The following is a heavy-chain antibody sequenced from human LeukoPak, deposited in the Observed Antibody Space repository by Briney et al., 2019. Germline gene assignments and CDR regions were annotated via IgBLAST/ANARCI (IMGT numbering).Heavy chain of an antibody. D-gene: IGHD3-10*01. Sequence: GASVKVSCKASGYTFTSYAMHWVRQAPGQRLEWMGWINAGNGNTKYSQKSQVRVTITRDTSASTAYMELSSLRSEDTAVYYCARGITMVRGALDYWGQGTLVTVSS. CDR1: GYTFTSYA. CDR3: ARGITMVRGALDY. J-gene: IGHJ4*02. V-gene: IGHV1-3*01. CDR2: INAGNGNT.